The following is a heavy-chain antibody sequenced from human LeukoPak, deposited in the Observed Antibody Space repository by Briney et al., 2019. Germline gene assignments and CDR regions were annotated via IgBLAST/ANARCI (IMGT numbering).Heavy chain of an antibody. J-gene: IGHJ3*01. V-gene: IGHV3-11*04. CDR1: GFIFTDYY. Sequence: GGSLRLSCAASGFIFTDYYMSWIRQAPGKGLGWVSYISGSRSTTYYADSVKGRFTISRDNVKNSLFLQMDSLRAEDTALYFCARVYYNSLGYTFDVWGQGTMVSVTS. D-gene: IGHD1-26*01. CDR3: ARVYYNSLGYTFDV. CDR2: ISGSRSTT.